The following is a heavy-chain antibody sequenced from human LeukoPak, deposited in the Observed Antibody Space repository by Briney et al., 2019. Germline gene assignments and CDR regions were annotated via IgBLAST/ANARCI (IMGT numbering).Heavy chain of an antibody. V-gene: IGHV4-39*07. D-gene: IGHD4-23*01. CDR3: ARASASVVTPTPFDY. CDR1: GGSISSSSYY. J-gene: IGHJ4*02. Sequence: SETLSLTCTVSGGSISSSSYYWGWIRQPPGKGLEWIGSIYYSGSTYYNPSLKSRVTISVDTSKNQFSLKLSSVTAADTAVYYCARASASVVTPTPFDYWGQGTLVTVSS. CDR2: IYYSGST.